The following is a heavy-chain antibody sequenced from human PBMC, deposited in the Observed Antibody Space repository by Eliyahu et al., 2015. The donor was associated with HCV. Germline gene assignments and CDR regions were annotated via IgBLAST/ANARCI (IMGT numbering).Heavy chain of an antibody. CDR2: IYYSGST. Sequence: QLQLQESGPGLVKPSETLSLTCTVSGGSISSSSYYWGWIRQPPGKGLEWIGXIYYSGSTYYNPSLKSRVTISVDTSKNQFSLKLSSVTAADTAVYYCARHQRGIAVAAWFDPWGQGTLVTVSS. V-gene: IGHV4-39*01. CDR1: GGSISSSSYY. CDR3: ARHQRGIAVAAWFDP. D-gene: IGHD6-19*01. J-gene: IGHJ5*02.